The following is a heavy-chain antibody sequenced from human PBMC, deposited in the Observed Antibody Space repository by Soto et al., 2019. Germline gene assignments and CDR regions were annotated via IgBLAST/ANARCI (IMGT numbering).Heavy chain of an antibody. V-gene: IGHV1-18*01. D-gene: IGHD5-12*01. CDR2: ISAYNGNT. J-gene: IGHJ6*02. Sequence: QVQLVQSGAEVKKPGASVKVSCKASGYTFTSYGISWVRQAPGQGLEWMGWISAYNGNTNYAQKLQGRVTMTTDTSPSTGYMELRSMRSDDTAVYYCARAQDETWLQTYYFGMDVWGQGTTVTVSS. CDR3: ARAQDETWLQTYYFGMDV. CDR1: GYTFTSYG.